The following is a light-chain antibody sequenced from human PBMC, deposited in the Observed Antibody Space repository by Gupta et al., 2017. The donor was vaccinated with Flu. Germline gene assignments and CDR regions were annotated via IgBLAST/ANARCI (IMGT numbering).Light chain of an antibody. J-gene: IGLJ2*01. CDR3: SAYAGSNNLV. CDR1: RSDVGGYNY. Sequence: QSALTQPPSASGSPGPSVTISCTGTRSDVGGYNYVSWYQQHPGKAPKLMIYEVSKRPAGVPDRFSGSKSGNTASLTVSERQAEDDADYYCSAYAGSNNLVFGGGTKLTVL. CDR2: EVS. V-gene: IGLV2-8*01.